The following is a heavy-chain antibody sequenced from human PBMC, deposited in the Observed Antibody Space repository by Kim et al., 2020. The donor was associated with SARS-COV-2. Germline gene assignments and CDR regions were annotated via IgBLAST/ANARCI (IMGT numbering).Heavy chain of an antibody. CDR1: GGSISSGGYY. D-gene: IGHD2-15*01. J-gene: IGHJ4*02. V-gene: IGHV4-31*03. CDR3: ARRSCSGGSCYFDY. Sequence: SETLSLTCTVSGGSISSGGYYWSWIRQHPGKGLEWIGYIYYSGSTYYNPSLKSRVTISVDTSKNQFSLKLSSVTAADTAVYYCARRSCSGGSCYFDYWGQGTLVTVSS. CDR2: IYYSGST.